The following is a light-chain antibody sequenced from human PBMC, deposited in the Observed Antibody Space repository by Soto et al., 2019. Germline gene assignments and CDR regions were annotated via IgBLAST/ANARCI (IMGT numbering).Light chain of an antibody. Sequence: QSALTQPASVSGSPGQSITISCSGTSNDVGGYDLVSWYQQHPGKAPRLIIYDATKRPSGVSDRFSASKSGNTASLTISALQAEDEAYYPCCSFAGGATFVFGGGTQLTVL. CDR2: DAT. V-gene: IGLV2-23*02. J-gene: IGLJ2*01. CDR3: CSFAGGATFV. CDR1: SNDVGGYDL.